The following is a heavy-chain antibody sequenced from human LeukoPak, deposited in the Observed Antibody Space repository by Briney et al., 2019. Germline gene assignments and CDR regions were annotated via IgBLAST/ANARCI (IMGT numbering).Heavy chain of an antibody. CDR2: ISSSSSYI. D-gene: IGHD6-19*01. Sequence: PGGSLRLSCAASGFTFSSYSMNWVRQAPGKGLEWVSSISSSSSYIYYADSVKGRFTISRDNAKNSLYLQMNSLRAEDTAVYYCARSYSSGWLPGDYWGQGTLVTVSS. J-gene: IGHJ4*02. CDR3: ARSYSSGWLPGDY. CDR1: GFTFSSYS. V-gene: IGHV3-21*01.